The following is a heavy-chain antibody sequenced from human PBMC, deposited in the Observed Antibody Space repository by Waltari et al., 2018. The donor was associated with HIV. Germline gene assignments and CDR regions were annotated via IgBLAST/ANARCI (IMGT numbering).Heavy chain of an antibody. J-gene: IGHJ4*02. V-gene: IGHV4-34*01. Sequence: QVQLRQWGAGLLRPSETLSLTCAVYGETFSGYYWSWIRQPPGKGLEWIGEINQSGRTNYNPSLKRRVTMSVDTSKNQFSLRLNFVTAADTAVYYCARVNQDGGNSEPLDYWGQGTLVTVSS. CDR2: INQSGRT. D-gene: IGHD2-21*02. CDR1: GETFSGYY. CDR3: ARVNQDGGNSEPLDY.